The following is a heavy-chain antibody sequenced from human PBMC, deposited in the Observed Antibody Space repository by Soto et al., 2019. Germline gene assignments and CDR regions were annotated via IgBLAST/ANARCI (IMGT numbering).Heavy chain of an antibody. CDR3: ARTVARPPHYFDY. V-gene: IGHV4-39*01. CDR2: IYYSGST. D-gene: IGHD6-19*01. J-gene: IGHJ4*02. Sequence: SETLSLTCTVSGGSISSSSYYWGWIRQPPGKGLEWIGSIYYSGSTYYNPSLKSRVTISVDTSKNQFSLKLSSVTAADTAVYYCARTVARPPHYFDYWGQGTLVTVSS. CDR1: GGSISSSSYY.